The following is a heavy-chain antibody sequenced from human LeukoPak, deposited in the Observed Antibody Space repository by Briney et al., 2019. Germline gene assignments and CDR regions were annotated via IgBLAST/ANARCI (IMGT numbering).Heavy chain of an antibody. Sequence: GGSLRLSCAASGFTFSNYAMTWVRQAPGKGLVWVSRINSDGSSTSYADSVKGRFTISRDNAKNTLYLQVNGLRAEDTAVYYCARDYYGGKDYWGQGTLVTVSS. CDR1: GFTFSNYA. CDR2: INSDGSST. D-gene: IGHD4-23*01. V-gene: IGHV3-74*01. CDR3: ARDYYGGKDY. J-gene: IGHJ4*02.